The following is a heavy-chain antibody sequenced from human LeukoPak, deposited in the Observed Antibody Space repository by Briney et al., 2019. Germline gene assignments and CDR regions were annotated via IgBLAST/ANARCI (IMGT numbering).Heavy chain of an antibody. CDR1: GFTFSSYA. D-gene: IGHD5-12*01. CDR3: ARESGYAVGDY. Sequence: GGSLRLSCAASGFTFSSYAMSWVRQAPGKGPEWVSTISGSGGSTYYADSVKGRFSISRDNSKNTLYLQMNSLRAEDTAVYYCARESGYAVGDYWGQGTLVTVSS. J-gene: IGHJ4*02. V-gene: IGHV3-23*01. CDR2: ISGSGGST.